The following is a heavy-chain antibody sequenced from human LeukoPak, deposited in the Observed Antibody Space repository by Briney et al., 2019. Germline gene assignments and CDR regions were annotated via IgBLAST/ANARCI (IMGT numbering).Heavy chain of an antibody. J-gene: IGHJ6*02. V-gene: IGHV1-46*01. D-gene: IGHD3-22*01. CDR3: ARTNYYDSSGSQGPGTFYYGLDV. CDR2: INPDGTAT. CDR1: GYSFSTHW. Sequence: ASVKVSCKASGYSFSTHWMHWVRQAPGQGFEWMAIINPDGTATSHSQKFQGRLSMTRDPSTSTAYLELSSLRSEDTAVYFCARTNYYDSSGSQGPGTFYYGLDVWGQGTTVTVSS.